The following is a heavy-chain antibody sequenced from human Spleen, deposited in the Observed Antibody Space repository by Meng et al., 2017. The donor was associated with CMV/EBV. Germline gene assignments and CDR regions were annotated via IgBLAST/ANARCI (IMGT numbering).Heavy chain of an antibody. CDR1: GFTFSSYG. V-gene: IGHV3-30*02. J-gene: IGHJ4*02. Sequence: GESLKISCAASGFTFSSYGMHWVRQAPGKGLEWVTYIRYDSAYTYYADSVQGRFTISRDNSKNILYLQMNSLRPEDTAMYYSAKVGDGYGDYGSIDSWGQGTLVTVSS. CDR2: IRYDSAYT. D-gene: IGHD4-17*01. CDR3: AKVGDGYGDYGSIDS.